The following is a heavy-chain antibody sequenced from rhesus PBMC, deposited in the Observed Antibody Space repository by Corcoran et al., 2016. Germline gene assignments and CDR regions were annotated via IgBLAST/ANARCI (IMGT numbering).Heavy chain of an antibody. D-gene: IGHD3-34*01. CDR1: GGSISSSNW. CDR3: ARDWYWGDFNRFDV. Sequence: QLQLQESGPGLVKPSETLSLTCAVSGGSISSSNWWSWIRQPSGKGLEGIGRISGRGGSTSDNPSLKSRVTISKDTSKNQFSLKLGSVAAADTAVYYCARDWYWGDFNRFDVWGPGVLVTVSS. J-gene: IGHJ5-1*01. V-gene: IGHV4-57*02. CDR2: ISGRGGST.